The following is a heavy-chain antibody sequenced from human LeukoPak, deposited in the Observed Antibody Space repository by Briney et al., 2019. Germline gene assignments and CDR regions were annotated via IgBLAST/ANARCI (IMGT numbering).Heavy chain of an antibody. D-gene: IGHD2-2*01. CDR3: ALDCSSTSXYYAFDI. CDR1: GGSISSSSYY. Sequence: SETLSLTCTVSGGSISSSSYYWGWIRQPPGKGLEWIGSIYYSGSTYYNPSLKSRVTISVDTSKNQFSLKLSSVTAADTAMYYCALDCSSTSXYYAFDIWGQGTMVTVSS. CDR2: IYYSGST. V-gene: IGHV4-39*01. J-gene: IGHJ3*02.